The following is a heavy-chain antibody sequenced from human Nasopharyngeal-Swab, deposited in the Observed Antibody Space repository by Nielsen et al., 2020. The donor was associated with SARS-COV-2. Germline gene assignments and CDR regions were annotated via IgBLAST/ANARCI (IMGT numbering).Heavy chain of an antibody. CDR1: GFTFSSYA. J-gene: IGHJ6*02. D-gene: IGHD6-6*01. V-gene: IGHV3-30*04. CDR3: ARDVRRVSSSPGYYYYGMDV. CDR2: ISNDGNDK. Sequence: GESLKISCAASGFTFSSYAMHWVRQAPGKGLEWVAAISNDGNDKYYADSVKGRFTISRDNAKNSLYLQMNSLRAEDTAVYYCARDVRRVSSSPGYYYYGMDVWGQGTTVTVSS.